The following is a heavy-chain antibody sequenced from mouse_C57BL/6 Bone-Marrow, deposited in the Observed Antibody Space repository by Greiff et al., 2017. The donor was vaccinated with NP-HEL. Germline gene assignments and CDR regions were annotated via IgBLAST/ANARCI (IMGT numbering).Heavy chain of an antibody. J-gene: IGHJ4*01. CDR3: ASPYSNYAMDY. CDR1: GYTFTSYW. Sequence: QVQLQQPGAELVKPGASVKMSCKASGYTFTSYWITWVKQRPGQGLEWIGDIYPGSGSTNYNEKFKSKAKLTVDTSSSTAYMQLSSLTSEDSAVYYCASPYSNYAMDYWGQGTSVTVSS. V-gene: IGHV1-55*01. D-gene: IGHD2-5*01. CDR2: IYPGSGST.